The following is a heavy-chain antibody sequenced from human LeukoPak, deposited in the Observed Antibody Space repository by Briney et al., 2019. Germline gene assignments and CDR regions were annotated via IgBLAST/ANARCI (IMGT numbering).Heavy chain of an antibody. CDR2: IYPTDSDT. J-gene: IGHJ6*02. CDR3: VRHAASTGATRLDV. D-gene: IGHD1-7*01. Sequence: PGQSLTISRTGSGYIFSSYWIGWVRQMPGKGLEWVGIIYPTDSDTRYSPSFQGQVTISVDKSINTTFLQWSSLRASDTAMYYCVRHAASTGATRLDVWGQGTTVTVSS. CDR1: GYIFSSYW. V-gene: IGHV5-51*01.